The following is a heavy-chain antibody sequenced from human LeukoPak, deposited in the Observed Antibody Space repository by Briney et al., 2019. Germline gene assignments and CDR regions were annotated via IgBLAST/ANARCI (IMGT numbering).Heavy chain of an antibody. Sequence: ASVKVSCNASGYTFTSYGISWVRQAPGQGLEWMGWISAYNGNTNYAQKLQGRVTMTTDTSTSTAYMELRSLRSDDTAVYYCARDWYYDSSGYHDAFDIWGQGTMVTVSS. J-gene: IGHJ3*02. CDR1: GYTFTSYG. CDR3: ARDWYYDSSGYHDAFDI. CDR2: ISAYNGNT. D-gene: IGHD3-22*01. V-gene: IGHV1-18*01.